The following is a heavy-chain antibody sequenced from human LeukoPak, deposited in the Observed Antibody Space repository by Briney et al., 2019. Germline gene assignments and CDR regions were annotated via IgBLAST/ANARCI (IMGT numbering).Heavy chain of an antibody. CDR2: IDPSDSYT. CDR3: ARHTISGY. CDR1: GYSFSSYW. D-gene: IGHD1-20*01. V-gene: IGHV5-10-1*01. Sequence: GESLKISCKGSGYSFSSYWINWVRQMPGKGLEWMGRIDPSDSYTNYNPSFQSHVTISADKSISTAYLQWSSLMASETAMYYCARHTISGYWGQGTQVTVSS. J-gene: IGHJ4*02.